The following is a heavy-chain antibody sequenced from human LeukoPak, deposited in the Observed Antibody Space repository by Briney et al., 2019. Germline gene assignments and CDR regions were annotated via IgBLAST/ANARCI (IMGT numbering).Heavy chain of an antibody. CDR3: ARFDSSGYYRGLVRY. D-gene: IGHD3-22*01. Sequence: GGSLRLSCAASELTLSSNYMSWIRQAPGRGLEWVSFIYSGGSTYYADSVRGRFIISKDNSKNTLYLQMNSLRAEDTAVYYCARFDSSGYYRGLVRYWGQGTLVTVSS. J-gene: IGHJ4*02. CDR1: ELTLSSNY. V-gene: IGHV3-53*01. CDR2: IYSGGST.